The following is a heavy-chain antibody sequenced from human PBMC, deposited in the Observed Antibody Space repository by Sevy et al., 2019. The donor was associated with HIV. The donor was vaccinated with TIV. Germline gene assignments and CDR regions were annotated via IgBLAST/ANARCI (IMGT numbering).Heavy chain of an antibody. Sequence: AETLSLTCTVSGGSISSGGYYWSWIRQHPGKGLEWIGYIYYSGSTYYNPSLKSRVTISVDTSKNQFSLKLSSVTAADKAVYYCARDSPRDTAMANYGMDVWGQGTTVHVSS. CDR1: GGSISSGGYY. J-gene: IGHJ6*02. V-gene: IGHV4-31*03. CDR2: IYYSGST. CDR3: ARDSPRDTAMANYGMDV. D-gene: IGHD5-18*01.